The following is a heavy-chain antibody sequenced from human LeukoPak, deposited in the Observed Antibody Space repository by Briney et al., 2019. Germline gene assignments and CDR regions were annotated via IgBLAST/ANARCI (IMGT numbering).Heavy chain of an antibody. D-gene: IGHD3-3*01. J-gene: IGHJ4*02. V-gene: IGHV3-48*02. CDR3: ATLRFLEWLRVDY. Sequence: GGSLRLSCAASGFTFSSYSMNWVRQAPGKGLEWVSYISSSSSTIYYADSVKGRFTISRDNAKNSLYLQMNSLRDEDTAMYYCATLRFLEWLRVDYWGQGTLVTVSS. CDR1: GFTFSSYS. CDR2: ISSSSSTI.